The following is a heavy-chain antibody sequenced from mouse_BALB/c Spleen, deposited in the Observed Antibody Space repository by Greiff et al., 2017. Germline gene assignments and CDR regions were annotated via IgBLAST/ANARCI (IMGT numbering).Heavy chain of an antibody. J-gene: IGHJ3*01. CDR1: GYSITSGYS. D-gene: IGHD2-14*01. V-gene: IGHV3-1*02. Sequence: DVQLQESGPDLVKPSQSLSLTCTVTGYSITSGYSWHWIRQFPGNKLEWMGYIHYSGSTNYNPSLKSRISITRDTSKNQFFLQLNSVTTEDTATYYCGEGYYRYDVPWFAYWGQGTLVTVSA. CDR3: GEGYYRYDVPWFAY. CDR2: IHYSGST.